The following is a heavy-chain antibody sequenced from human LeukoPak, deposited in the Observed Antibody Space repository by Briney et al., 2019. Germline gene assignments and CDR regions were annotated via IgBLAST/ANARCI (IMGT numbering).Heavy chain of an antibody. CDR1: GYTFTSYG. CDR3: ARVMGDYMDV. V-gene: IGHV1-2*02. J-gene: IGHJ6*03. CDR2: INPNSGGT. D-gene: IGHD2-8*01. Sequence: GASVKVSCKASGYTFTSYGISWVRQAPGQGLEWMGWINPNSGGTNYAQKFQGRVTMTRDTSISTAYMELSRLRSDDTAVYYCARVMGDYMDVWGKGTTVTVSS.